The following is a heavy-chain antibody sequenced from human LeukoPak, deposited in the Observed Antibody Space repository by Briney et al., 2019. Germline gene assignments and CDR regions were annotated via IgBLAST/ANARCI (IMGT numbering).Heavy chain of an antibody. CDR2: MNPNNGNT. V-gene: IGHV1-8*01. Sequence: ASVKVSCKASGFTFNSYDINWVRQASGQGLEWMGWMNPNNGNTGYAQKFQGRVTMTRDTSISTAYMELRGLRSEDTAVYYCVRDGEGVAISVNYWFDPWGQGTLVTVSS. CDR3: VRDGEGVAISVNYWFDP. J-gene: IGHJ5*02. D-gene: IGHD3-10*01. CDR1: GFTFNSYD.